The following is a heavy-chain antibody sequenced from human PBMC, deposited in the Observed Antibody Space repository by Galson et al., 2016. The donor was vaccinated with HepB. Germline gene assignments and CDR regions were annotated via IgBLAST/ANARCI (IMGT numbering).Heavy chain of an antibody. V-gene: IGHV3-43*01. CDR2: ISWDGRSP. CDR3: GKDWGSLWESSGKGMDV. J-gene: IGHJ6*01. Sequence: SLRLSCAASGFTFDDYTMHWVRQAPGKGLEWVALISWDGRSPDYADSVRGRFTISRDNRQNILYLQMNSLTTEDTALYYRGKDWGSLWESSGKGMDVWGQRTTVSVYS. CDR1: GFTFDDYT. D-gene: IGHD3-10*01.